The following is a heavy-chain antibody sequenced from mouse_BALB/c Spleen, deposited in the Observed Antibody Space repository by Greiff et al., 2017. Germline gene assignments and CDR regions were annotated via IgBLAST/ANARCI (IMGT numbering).Heavy chain of an antibody. CDR3: TGVDDNYEGDGMDY. CDR1: GFTFSSYT. V-gene: IGHV5-6-4*01. J-gene: IGHJ4*01. CDR2: ISSGGSYT. D-gene: IGHD2-1*01. Sequence: EVQLVESGGGLVKPGGSLKLSCAASGFTFSSYTMSWVRQTPEKRLEWVATISSGGSYTYYPDSVKGRFTISRDNAKNTLYLQMSSLKSEETTMYYYTGVDDNYEGDGMDYWGQGTTVTVSS.